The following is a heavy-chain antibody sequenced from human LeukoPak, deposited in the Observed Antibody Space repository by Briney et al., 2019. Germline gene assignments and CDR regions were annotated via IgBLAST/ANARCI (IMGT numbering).Heavy chain of an antibody. Sequence: GGSLRLSCAASGFTFSSYEMNWVRQAPGKGLEWVSYIISSGSTIYYAHSVKGRFTISRDNAKNSLYLQMNSLRAEDTAVYYCARDRPYFDYWGPGTMVTVSS. J-gene: IGHJ4*02. CDR1: GFTFSSYE. V-gene: IGHV3-48*03. CDR3: ARDRPYFDY. CDR2: IISSGSTI.